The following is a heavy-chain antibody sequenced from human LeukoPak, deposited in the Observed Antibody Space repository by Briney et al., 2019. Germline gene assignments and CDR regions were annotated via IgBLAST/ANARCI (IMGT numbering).Heavy chain of an antibody. CDR1: GFSFSSYA. Sequence: GGSLRLSCAASGFSFSSYAMHWVRQAPGKGLEWVAVILYDGSNKYYADSVKGRFTISRDNSKNMLYLQMNSLRAEDTAVYYCARDLNWGNCGGDCDTFNWVDSWGQGTLVTVSS. CDR2: ILYDGSNK. CDR3: ARDLNWGNCGGDCDTFNWVDS. D-gene: IGHD2-21*02. V-gene: IGHV3-30-3*01. J-gene: IGHJ5*01.